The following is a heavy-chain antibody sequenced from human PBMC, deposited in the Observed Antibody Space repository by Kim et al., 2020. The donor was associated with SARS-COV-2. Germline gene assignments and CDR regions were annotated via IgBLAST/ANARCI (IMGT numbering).Heavy chain of an antibody. D-gene: IGHD5-12*01. V-gene: IGHV3-21*01. CDR2: ISSSGSYI. Sequence: GGSLRLSCAASGFTFSSHSMNWVRQAPGKGLEWVSSISSSGSYIYYADSVKGRFTISRDDAKNSLYLQMSSLRAEDTAVYYCARDPTRGVVTTSPSDSWGQGTLVTVSS. CDR3: ARDPTRGVVTTSPSDS. CDR1: GFTFSSHS. J-gene: IGHJ4*02.